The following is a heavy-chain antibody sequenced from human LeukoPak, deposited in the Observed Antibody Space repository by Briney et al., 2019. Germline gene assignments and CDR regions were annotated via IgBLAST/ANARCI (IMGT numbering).Heavy chain of an antibody. Sequence: PGRSLRLSCAASEFTFSTYGMHWVRQAPGKGPEWVAVISYDGSYKFYADSVKGRFTISRDNSKSTLYLQMNSLRAEDTAVYYCAKDRYSGLNTIDYWGQGTLVTVSS. CDR3: AKDRYSGLNTIDY. CDR1: EFTFSTYG. D-gene: IGHD6-13*01. V-gene: IGHV3-30*18. J-gene: IGHJ4*02. CDR2: ISYDGSYK.